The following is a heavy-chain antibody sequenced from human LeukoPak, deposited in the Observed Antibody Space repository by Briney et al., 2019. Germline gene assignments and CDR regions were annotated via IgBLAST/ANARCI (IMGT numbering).Heavy chain of an antibody. Sequence: GGSLRLSCAASGFPFSDYYMNWVRQAPGKGLEWVSAISSSSTYIYYADSVKGRFTISRDNAENSLYLQMNSLRAEDTAVYYCASAYSSGWYSLDYWGQGTLVTVSS. CDR3: ASAYSSGWYSLDY. V-gene: IGHV3-21*06. D-gene: IGHD6-19*01. J-gene: IGHJ4*02. CDR1: GFPFSDYY. CDR2: ISSSSTYI.